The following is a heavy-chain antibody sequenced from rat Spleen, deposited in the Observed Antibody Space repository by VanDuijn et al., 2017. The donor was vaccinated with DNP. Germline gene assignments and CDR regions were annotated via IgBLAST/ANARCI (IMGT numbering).Heavy chain of an antibody. V-gene: IGHV5-19*01. D-gene: IGHD1-2*01. Sequence: EVQLVESGGGLVQPGRSLKLSCAASGFTFSNSGMHWIRQAPKKGLEWVASITASGGSTYYPDSVKGRFTISRDNAKNTLYLQMNSLRSEDTATYYCAREGAAISTWFAYWGQGTLVTVSS. CDR1: GFTFSNSG. J-gene: IGHJ3*01. CDR3: AREGAAISTWFAY. CDR2: ITASGGST.